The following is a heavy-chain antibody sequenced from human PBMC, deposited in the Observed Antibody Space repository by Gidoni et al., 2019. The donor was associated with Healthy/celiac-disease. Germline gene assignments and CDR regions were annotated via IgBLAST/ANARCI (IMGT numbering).Heavy chain of an antibody. V-gene: IGHV4-34*01. CDR1: GGSFSGYY. Sequence: QVQLQQWGAGLLKPSETLSLTCAVYGGSFSGYYWSWIRQPPGKGLEWIGEINHSGSTNYNPSLKSRVTISVDTSKNQFSLKLSSVTAADTAVYYCASGSVIFGVTRRYYYYGMDVWGQGTTVTVSS. D-gene: IGHD3-3*02. CDR2: INHSGST. CDR3: ASGSVIFGVTRRYYYYGMDV. J-gene: IGHJ6*02.